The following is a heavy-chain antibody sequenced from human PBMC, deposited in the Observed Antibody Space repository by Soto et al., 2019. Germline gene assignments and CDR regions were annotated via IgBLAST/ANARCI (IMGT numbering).Heavy chain of an antibody. CDR3: ARAPKVSGSSQTRPDF. CDR1: SGSFSGYY. CDR2: ISKSGNT. J-gene: IGHJ4*02. Sequence: QVQLHQWGAGLLKPSETLSLACSIYSGSFSGYYWSWIRQPPGKGLEWIGEISKSGNTNYSPSLKSRVSISIDTSKKQFSLNLASVSAADTAVYYCARAPKVSGSSQTRPDFWGQGTLVTVSS. V-gene: IGHV4-34*01. D-gene: IGHD6-6*01.